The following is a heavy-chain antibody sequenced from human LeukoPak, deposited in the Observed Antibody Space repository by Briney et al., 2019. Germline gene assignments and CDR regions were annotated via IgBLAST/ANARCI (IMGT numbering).Heavy chain of an antibody. CDR1: GYSISSGYY. Sequence: SETLSLTCTVSGYSISSGYYWGWIRQPPGKGLEWIGSIYHNGVTYSNASLRSRLSISVDTSKNQFSLRLSSVTAADTAVYYCARFFRTVWELPYYWGPGTLVTVSS. CDR2: IYHNGVT. J-gene: IGHJ4*02. D-gene: IGHD1-26*01. CDR3: ARFFRTVWELPYY. V-gene: IGHV4-38-2*02.